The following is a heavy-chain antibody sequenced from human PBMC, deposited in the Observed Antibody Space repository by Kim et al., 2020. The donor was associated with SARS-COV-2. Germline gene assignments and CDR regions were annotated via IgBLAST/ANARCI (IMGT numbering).Heavy chain of an antibody. CDR3: ARGGVVVPAATLGAFDI. CDR1: GGTFSSYA. Sequence: SVKVSCKASGGTFSSYAISWVRQAPGQGLEWMGGIIPIFGTANYAQKFQGRVTITADEYTSTAYMELSSLRSEDTAVYYCARGGVVVPAATLGAFDIWGQGTMVTVSS. V-gene: IGHV1-69*13. J-gene: IGHJ3*02. CDR2: IIPIFGTA. D-gene: IGHD2-2*01.